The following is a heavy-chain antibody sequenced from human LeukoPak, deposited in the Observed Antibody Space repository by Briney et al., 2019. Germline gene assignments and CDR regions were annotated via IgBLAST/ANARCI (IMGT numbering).Heavy chain of an antibody. CDR2: IYSGGST. CDR1: GFTVSSNY. CDR3: ARARAAAGTWFAYYYYGMDV. J-gene: IGHJ6*02. V-gene: IGHV3-66*01. D-gene: IGHD6-13*01. Sequence: GGSLRLSCAASGFTVSSNYMSWVRQAPGKGLEWVSVIYSGGSTYYADSVKGRFTISRDNSKNTLYLQMNSLRAEDTAAYYCARARAAAGTWFAYYYYGMDVWGQGTTVTVSS.